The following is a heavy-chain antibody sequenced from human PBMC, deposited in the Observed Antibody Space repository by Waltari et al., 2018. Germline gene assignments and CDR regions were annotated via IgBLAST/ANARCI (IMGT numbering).Heavy chain of an antibody. J-gene: IGHJ3*01. Sequence: QVQLVESGGGVVQPGGSLRLSCVASGFTFHNYGMHWVRQAPGKGLEWVAFIEYNGNNKYYADSVKGRFTISRDSSKNTMYLQMVSLRPDDTAVYYCAKVEASVTTYDAFDVWGQGTMVTVSS. CDR3: AKVEASVTTYDAFDV. D-gene: IGHD4-17*01. CDR1: GFTFHNYG. CDR2: IEYNGNNK. V-gene: IGHV3-30*02.